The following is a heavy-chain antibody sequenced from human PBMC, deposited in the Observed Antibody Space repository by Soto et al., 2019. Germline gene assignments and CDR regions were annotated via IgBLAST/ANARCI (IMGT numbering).Heavy chain of an antibody. CDR3: VKDRVPNSRWNFDY. CDR1: GFTVSSNY. CDR2: IYSDDST. D-gene: IGHD1-1*01. J-gene: IGHJ4*02. V-gene: IGHV3-66*01. Sequence: PGGSLRLSCAASGFTVSSNYMSWVRQAPGKGLDWVSVIYSDDSTYYADSVKGRFTISRDNSKNTLYLQMNSMRAEDTAVYFCVKDRVPNSRWNFDYWGQGTLVTVSS.